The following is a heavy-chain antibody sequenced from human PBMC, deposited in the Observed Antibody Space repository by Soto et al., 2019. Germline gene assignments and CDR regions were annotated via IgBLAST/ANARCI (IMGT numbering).Heavy chain of an antibody. V-gene: IGHV1-18*01. CDR3: ARDKATVTTYNWFDP. D-gene: IGHD4-17*01. J-gene: IGHJ5*02. Sequence: ASVKVSCKASGYTFTSYGISWVRQAPGRGLEWMGWISAYNGNTNYAQKLQGRVTMTTDTSTSTAYMELRSLRSDDTAVYYFARDKATVTTYNWFDPWGQGTLVTVSS. CDR2: ISAYNGNT. CDR1: GYTFTSYG.